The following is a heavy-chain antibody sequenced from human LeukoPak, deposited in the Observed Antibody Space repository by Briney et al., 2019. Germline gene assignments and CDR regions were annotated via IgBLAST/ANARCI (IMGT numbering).Heavy chain of an antibody. CDR3: ARAIPTDYYDGSPPLDY. CDR2: ISWNSGSI. CDR1: GFTFDDYA. Sequence: GRSLRLSCAASGFTFDDYAMHWVRQAPGKGLEWVSGISWNSGSIGYADSVKGRFTISRDNSKNTLYLQVNSLRPEDTAVYYCARAIPTDYYDGSPPLDYWGQGTLVTVSS. D-gene: IGHD3-22*01. V-gene: IGHV3-9*01. J-gene: IGHJ4*02.